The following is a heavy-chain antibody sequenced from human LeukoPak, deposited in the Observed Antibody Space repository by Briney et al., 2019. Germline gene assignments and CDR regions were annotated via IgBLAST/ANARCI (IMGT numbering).Heavy chain of an antibody. J-gene: IGHJ3*02. D-gene: IGHD1-1*01. CDR2: IKQDGSEK. CDR1: GFTFSSYW. CDR3: ARDGYNWDRSGGDAFDI. Sequence: GGSLRLSCAASGFTFSSYWMSWVRQAPGKGLEWVANIKQDGSEKYYVDSVKGRFTISRDNAKNSLYLQMNSLRAEDTAVYYCARDGYNWDRSGGDAFDIWGQGTMVTVSS. V-gene: IGHV3-7*01.